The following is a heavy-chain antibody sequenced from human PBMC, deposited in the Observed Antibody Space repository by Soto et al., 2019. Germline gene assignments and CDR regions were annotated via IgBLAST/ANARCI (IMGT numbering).Heavy chain of an antibody. D-gene: IGHD3-10*01. CDR2: IPYDGSNK. J-gene: IGHJ4*02. CDR1: GFTFSSYG. CDR3: AKGYYYGSGSYYTLDY. Sequence: GGSLRLSCAASGFTFSSYGMHWVRQAPGKGLEWVAVIPYDGSNKYYADSVKGRFTISRDNSKNTLYLQMNSLRAEDTAVYYCAKGYYYGSGSYYTLDYWGQGTLVTVSS. V-gene: IGHV3-30*18.